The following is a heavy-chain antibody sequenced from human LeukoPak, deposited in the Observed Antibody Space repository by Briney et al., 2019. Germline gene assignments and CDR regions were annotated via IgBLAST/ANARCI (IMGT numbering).Heavy chain of an antibody. V-gene: IGHV3-30-3*01. CDR2: ISYDGSNK. D-gene: IGHD3-22*01. Sequence: QAGGSLRLSCAASGFTFSSYAMHWVRQAPGKGLEWVAVISYDGSNKYYADSVKGRFTISRDNSKNTLYLQMNSLRAEDTAVYYCAREEDYYDSSGYYGNSFDYWGQGTLVTVSS. CDR1: GFTFSSYA. J-gene: IGHJ4*02. CDR3: AREEDYYDSSGYYGNSFDY.